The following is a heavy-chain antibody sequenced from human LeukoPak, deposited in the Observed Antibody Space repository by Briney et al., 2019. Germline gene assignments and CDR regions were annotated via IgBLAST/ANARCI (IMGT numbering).Heavy chain of an antibody. CDR2: ISSSGSTI. D-gene: IGHD6-6*01. CDR1: GFTFSSYE. J-gene: IGHJ4*02. V-gene: IGHV3-48*03. Sequence: GGSLRLSCAASGFTFSSYEMNWVRQAPGRGLEWVSYISSSGSTIHYAGSVKGRFTISRDNAKNSLYLQMNSLGAEDTAVYYCAPGHSSYDYWGQGTLVTVSS. CDR3: APGHSSYDY.